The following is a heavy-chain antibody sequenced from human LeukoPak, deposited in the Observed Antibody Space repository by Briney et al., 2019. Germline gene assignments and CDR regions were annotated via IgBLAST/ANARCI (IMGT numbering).Heavy chain of an antibody. J-gene: IGHJ4*02. D-gene: IGHD6-19*01. CDR3: AKVGGDEQWLEIDY. Sequence: PGGSLRLSCAASGFTFSSYGMHWVRQAPGKGLEWVAFIRYDGSNKYYADSVKGRFTISRDNSKNTLYLQMNSLRAEDTAVYYCAKVGGDEQWLEIDYWGQGTLVTVSS. CDR2: IRYDGSNK. V-gene: IGHV3-30*02. CDR1: GFTFSSYG.